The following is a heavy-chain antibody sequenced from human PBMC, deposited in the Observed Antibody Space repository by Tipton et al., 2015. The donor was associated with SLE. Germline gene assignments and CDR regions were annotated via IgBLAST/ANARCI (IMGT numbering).Heavy chain of an antibody. CDR2: IYTNENT. D-gene: IGHD4-11*01. CDR1: GGSISSYY. Sequence: GLVKPSDTLSLTCTVSGGSISSYYWSWIRQPAGGGLEWIGRIYTNENTNYNLSLKSRVTMSVDTSKNHFSLKLISVTAADTAVYYCAREFLNPVTTVHYYFDLWGRGTLVTVSS. V-gene: IGHV4-4*07. J-gene: IGHJ2*01. CDR3: AREFLNPVTTVHYYFDL.